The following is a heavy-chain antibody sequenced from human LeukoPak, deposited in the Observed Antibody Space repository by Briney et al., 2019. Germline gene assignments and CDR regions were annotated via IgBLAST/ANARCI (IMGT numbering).Heavy chain of an antibody. D-gene: IGHD6-19*01. V-gene: IGHV4-59*08. CDR1: GGSISSYY. CDR3: ARHDEQWLVDY. CDR2: TYYSGST. Sequence: SETLSLTCTVSGGSISSYYWSWIRQPPGKGLEWIGYTYYSGSTNYNPSLKSRVTISVDTSKNQFSLKLSSVTAADTAVYYCARHDEQWLVDYWGQGTLVTVSS. J-gene: IGHJ4*02.